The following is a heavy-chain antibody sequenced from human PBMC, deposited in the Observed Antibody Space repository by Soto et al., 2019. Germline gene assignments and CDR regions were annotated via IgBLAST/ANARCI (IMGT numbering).Heavy chain of an antibody. V-gene: IGHV3-66*01. Sequence: VKLVESGGGLVQPGGSLRLSCAASGFIVSSNYMSWVRQAPGKGLEWVSVIYSGGTTDYADSVKGRFTISRDNSKNTLYLQMNSLRGEDTAVYYCARGAYSSSWHFDDWGQGTLVTVSS. D-gene: IGHD6-13*01. J-gene: IGHJ4*02. CDR2: IYSGGTT. CDR3: ARGAYSSSWHFDD. CDR1: GFIVSSNY.